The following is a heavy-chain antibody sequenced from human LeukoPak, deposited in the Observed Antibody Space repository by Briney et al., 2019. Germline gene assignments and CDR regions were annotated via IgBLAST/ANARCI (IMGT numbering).Heavy chain of an antibody. CDR1: GFTFSSFE. Sequence: GGSLRLSCAASGFTFSSFEMNWVRQAPGKGLEWVSHISSSGTTIYYADSVRGRFTISRDNAKDSLYLQMSSLRADDTAVYYCARDSVTVASHGFYAFDIWGQGTVVTVSS. D-gene: IGHD4-23*01. CDR3: ARDSVTVASHGFYAFDI. V-gene: IGHV3-48*03. CDR2: ISSSGTTI. J-gene: IGHJ3*02.